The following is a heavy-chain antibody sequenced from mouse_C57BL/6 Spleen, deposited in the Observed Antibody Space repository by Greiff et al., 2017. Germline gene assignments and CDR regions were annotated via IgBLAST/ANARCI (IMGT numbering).Heavy chain of an antibody. CDR1: GYAFSGYW. Sequence: QVQLQQSGAELVKPGASVKISCKASGYAFSGYWMNWVKQRPGKGLEWIGQIYPGDGDTNYNGKFKGKATLTADKSSSTAYMQLSSLTSEDSAVYFCARRDYDYYFDYWGQGTTLTVSS. D-gene: IGHD2-4*01. V-gene: IGHV1-80*01. CDR3: ARRDYDYYFDY. CDR2: IYPGDGDT. J-gene: IGHJ2*01.